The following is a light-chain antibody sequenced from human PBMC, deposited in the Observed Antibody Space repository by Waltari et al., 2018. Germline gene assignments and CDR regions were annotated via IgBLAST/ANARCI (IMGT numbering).Light chain of an antibody. V-gene: IGLV1-40*01. Sequence: QSVLTQPPSVSGAPGQRVTISCTGSSSNIGAGYDVHWYQQLPGTAPKLLIYDKNNRPSGVPDRFSGSKSGTSASLASTGLQAEDEADYYGQSYDSSLSGSVFGGGTKLTVL. CDR1: SSNIGAGYD. J-gene: IGLJ2*01. CDR2: DKN. CDR3: QSYDSSLSGSV.